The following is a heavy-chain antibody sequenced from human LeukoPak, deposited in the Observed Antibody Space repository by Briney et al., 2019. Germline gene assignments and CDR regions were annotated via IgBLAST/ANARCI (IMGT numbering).Heavy chain of an antibody. J-gene: IGHJ4*02. V-gene: IGHV4-30-4*08. Sequence: SETLSLTCTVSGGSISSGDYYWSWIRQPPGKGLEWIGYIYYSGSTYYNPSLKSRVTLSVDTSKNQFSLRLTSVTAADTAFYYCAREEYSSDWYGHDSWGQGTLVTVSS. CDR3: AREEYSSDWYGHDS. CDR2: IYYSGST. CDR1: GGSISSGDYY. D-gene: IGHD6-13*01.